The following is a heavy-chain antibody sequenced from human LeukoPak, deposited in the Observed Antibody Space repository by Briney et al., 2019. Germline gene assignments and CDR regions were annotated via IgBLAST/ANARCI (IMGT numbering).Heavy chain of an antibody. D-gene: IGHD2-2*02. CDR2: IYSGGST. Sequence: PGGSLRLSCAASGFTVSSNYMSWVRQAPGKGLEWVSVIYSGGSTHYADSVKGRFTISRDNSKNTLYLQMNSLRAEDTAVYYCARVGYCSSTSCYKGLGAFDIWGQGTMVTVSS. CDR3: ARVGYCSSTSCYKGLGAFDI. J-gene: IGHJ3*02. CDR1: GFTVSSNY. V-gene: IGHV3-66*02.